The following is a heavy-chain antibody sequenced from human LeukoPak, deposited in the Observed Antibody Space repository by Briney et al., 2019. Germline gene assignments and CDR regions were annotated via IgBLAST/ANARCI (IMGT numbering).Heavy chain of an antibody. V-gene: IGHV4-59*08. CDR3: ASRLVDQRPFDS. Sequence: TTSETLSLTCTVSGGSISSYYWSWIRQPPGKGLEWIGSIYHSGTTYYNPSLKSRVTISLDTSKNQFSLKLSSVTAADTAVYYCASRLVDQRPFDSWAQGILVTVSS. CDR1: GGSISSYY. CDR2: IYHSGTT. D-gene: IGHD5-12*01. J-gene: IGHJ4*02.